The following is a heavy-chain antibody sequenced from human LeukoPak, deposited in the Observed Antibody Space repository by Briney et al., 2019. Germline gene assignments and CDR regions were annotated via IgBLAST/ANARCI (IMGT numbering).Heavy chain of an antibody. CDR3: ARDPGIAAEGSVGHFHH. Sequence: PGGSLRLSCAASGFTFSSYWMSWVCQAPGKGLEWVANIKHDGGEMYYLDSVKGRFTISRDNSKNSLLLQMNSLRAEDTAVYYCARDPGIAAEGSVGHFHHWGQGSLVTVSS. V-gene: IGHV3-7*01. D-gene: IGHD6-13*01. J-gene: IGHJ4*02. CDR2: IKHDGGEM. CDR1: GFTFSSYW.